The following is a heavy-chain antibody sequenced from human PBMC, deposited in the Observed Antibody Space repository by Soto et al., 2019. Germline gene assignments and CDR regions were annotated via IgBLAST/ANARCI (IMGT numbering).Heavy chain of an antibody. CDR1: GYTFRTYG. V-gene: IGHV1-18*01. D-gene: IGHD3-22*01. CDR2: ISSYNDKT. CDR3: ARDSHDYDSSYWDFDF. Sequence: QVQLVQSGAAVKKPGASVKVSCKTSGYTFRTYGISWVRQAPGQGLEGMVWISSYNDKTKYSQKIEGRATMTTDTFTRTAYSELRSLRADDTAVYYCARDSHDYDSSYWDFDFWGRGTLVTVSS. J-gene: IGHJ2*01.